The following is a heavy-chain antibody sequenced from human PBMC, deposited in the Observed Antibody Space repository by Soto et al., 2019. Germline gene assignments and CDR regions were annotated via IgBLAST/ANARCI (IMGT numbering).Heavy chain of an antibody. CDR1: GGSITNYX. CDR2: IQYNGYS. D-gene: IGHD3-10*01. V-gene: IGHV4-59*08. Sequence: QVQLQESGPGLVKPSETLSLTCTVSGGSITNYXCSWFXXPPGKGLEWIGYIQYNGYSAYNLSLKRRVTMSMDTSKTQFSLMLESVTATDTAVYYCARHGFGSLHGLVDVWGQGTTVIVSS. CDR3: ARHGFGSLHGLVDV. J-gene: IGHJ6*02.